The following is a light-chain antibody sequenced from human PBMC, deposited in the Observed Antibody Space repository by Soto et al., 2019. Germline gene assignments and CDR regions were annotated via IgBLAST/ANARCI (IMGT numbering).Light chain of an antibody. Sequence: DIKMTQSPSTLSASVGDRVTITCRASQSIDTWLAWYQQKPGKAPKLLIYMASSLESGVPSRFSGSGSGTEFTLTIIRLQPDDFSTYYCQRYDTSSGTFGPGTKLEIK. V-gene: IGKV1-5*03. J-gene: IGKJ2*02. CDR1: QSIDTW. CDR2: MAS. CDR3: QRYDTSSGT.